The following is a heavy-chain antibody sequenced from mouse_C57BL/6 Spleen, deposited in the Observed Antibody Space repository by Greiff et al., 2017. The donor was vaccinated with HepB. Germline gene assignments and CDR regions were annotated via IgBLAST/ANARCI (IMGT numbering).Heavy chain of an antibody. CDR1: GFTFSDYG. CDR2: ISSGSSTI. CDR3: ARPRDSSGYRYFDY. Sequence: DVHLVESGGGLVKPGGSLKLSCAASGFTFSDYGMHWVRQAPEKGLEWVAYISSGSSTIYYADTVKGRFTISRDNAKTPLFLQMTSLRSEDTAMYYCARPRDSSGYRYFDYWGQGTTLTVSS. D-gene: IGHD3-2*02. J-gene: IGHJ2*01. V-gene: IGHV5-17*01.